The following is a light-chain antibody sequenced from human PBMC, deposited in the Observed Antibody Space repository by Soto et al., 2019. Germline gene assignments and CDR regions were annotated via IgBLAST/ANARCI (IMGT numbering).Light chain of an antibody. CDR1: SDDVGAYNS. V-gene: IGLV2-23*01. CDR3: CSSAPESTYV. Sequence: QSALTQPRSVSGSPGQSVTISCTGTSDDVGAYNSVSWYQQLPHKAPQVILYKGTQRPSGVSSRFSGSTSGNAASLTISGLQADDEADYFCCSSAPESTYVFGTGTKLTVL. J-gene: IGLJ1*01. CDR2: KGT.